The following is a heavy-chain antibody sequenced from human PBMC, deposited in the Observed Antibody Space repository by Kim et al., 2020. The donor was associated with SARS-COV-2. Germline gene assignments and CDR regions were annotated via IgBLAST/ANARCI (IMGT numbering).Heavy chain of an antibody. J-gene: IGHJ4*02. CDR1: GGSFSGYY. CDR2: INHSGST. V-gene: IGHV4-34*01. D-gene: IGHD6-19*01. Sequence: SETLSLTCAVYGGSFSGYYWSWIRQPPGKGLEWIGEINHSGSTNYNPSLKSRVTISVDTSKNQFSLKLSSVTAADTAVYYCARGLPEQWLVPFDYWGQGTLVTVSS. CDR3: ARGLPEQWLVPFDY.